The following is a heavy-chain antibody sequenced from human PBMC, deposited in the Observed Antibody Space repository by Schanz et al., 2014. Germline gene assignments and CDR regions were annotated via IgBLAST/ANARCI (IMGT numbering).Heavy chain of an antibody. CDR3: ARGGPAYYFDD. CDR2: ISGSGGST. Sequence: EVQLVESGGGLVQPGGSLRLSCAASGFTFSIYAMHWVRQAPGKGLEWVIVISGSGGSTYYADSVRGRFTMSRDNSKNTVYIQMNSLRAEDTAVYYCARGGPAYYFDDWGQGTLVTVSS. J-gene: IGHJ4*02. CDR1: GFTFSIYA. V-gene: IGHV3-23*04.